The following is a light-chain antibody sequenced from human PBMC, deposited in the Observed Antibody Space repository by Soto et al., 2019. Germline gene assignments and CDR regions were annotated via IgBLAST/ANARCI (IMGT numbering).Light chain of an antibody. V-gene: IGKV1-5*01. CDR1: QSISSW. CDR2: DAS. CDR3: QQYNSPGT. Sequence: DIQMTQSPSTLSASVGDRVTITCRASQSISSWLAWYQQKPGKAPKLLIYDASSLESGVPSRFSDSGSETEFNLTISSLQPDDFATYYCQQYNSPGTFGQGTKLEIK. J-gene: IGKJ2*02.